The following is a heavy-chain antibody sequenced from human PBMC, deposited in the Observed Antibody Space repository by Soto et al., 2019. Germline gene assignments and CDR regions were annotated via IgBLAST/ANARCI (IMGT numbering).Heavy chain of an antibody. CDR2: IYFSGTT. V-gene: IGHV4-31*03. D-gene: IGHD3-22*01. Sequence: SSETLSVTCTVSGGSISSGDYYWSWIRQHPGKGLEWIGTIYFSGTTYYNPSLKSRVTISVDTSKNQFSLNLSSVTAADTAVYYCARRDRSGFSYWLDTWGQGTLVTVSS. CDR3: ARRDRSGFSYWLDT. J-gene: IGHJ5*02. CDR1: GGSISSGDYY.